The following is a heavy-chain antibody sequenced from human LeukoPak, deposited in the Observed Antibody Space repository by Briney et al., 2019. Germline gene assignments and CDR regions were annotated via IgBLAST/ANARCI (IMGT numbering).Heavy chain of an antibody. V-gene: IGHV3-30*04. CDR1: GFTFSSYA. Sequence: PGRSLRLSCAASGFTFSSYAMHWVRQAPGKGLEWVAVISYDGSNKYYADSVKGRFTISRDNSKNTLYLQMNSLRAEDTAVYYCARDWEGMDVWGQGTTVTVPS. CDR3: ARDWEGMDV. D-gene: IGHD1-26*01. CDR2: ISYDGSNK. J-gene: IGHJ6*02.